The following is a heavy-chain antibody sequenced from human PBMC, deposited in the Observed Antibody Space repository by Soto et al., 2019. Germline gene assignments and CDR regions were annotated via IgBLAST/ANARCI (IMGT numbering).Heavy chain of an antibody. J-gene: IGHJ6*02. V-gene: IGHV1-8*01. CDR1: GYTFTSYD. D-gene: IGHD2-2*01. CDR3: ARSPVPAVNPLGYYGMDV. CDR2: MNPNSGNT. Sequence: ASVKVSCKASGYTFTSYDINWVRQATGQGLEWMGWMNPNSGNTGYAQKFQGRVTMTRNTSISTAYMELSSLRSEDTAVYYCARSPVPAVNPLGYYGMDVWAQRTTVTGSS.